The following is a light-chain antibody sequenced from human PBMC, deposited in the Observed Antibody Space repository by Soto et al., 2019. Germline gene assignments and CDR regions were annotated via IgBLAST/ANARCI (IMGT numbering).Light chain of an antibody. J-gene: IGLJ1*01. Sequence: QSALTQPASVSGSPGQSITISCTGTSDDVGAYNLVSWYQQHPGQAPKVLIYKVSNRPSGVSNRFSGSKSGNTASLTISGLQAEDETIYFCSSYTSNSRVFGTGTQLTVL. CDR1: SDDVGAYNL. V-gene: IGLV2-14*03. CDR3: SSYTSNSRV. CDR2: KVS.